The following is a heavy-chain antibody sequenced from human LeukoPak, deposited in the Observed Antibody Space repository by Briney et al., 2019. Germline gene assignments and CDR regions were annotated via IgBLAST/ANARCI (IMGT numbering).Heavy chain of an antibody. CDR1: GFTFSSYS. J-gene: IGHJ4*02. V-gene: IGHV3-48*04. D-gene: IGHD2-21*01. CDR2: ISGSGSAV. Sequence: GGSLRLSCAASGFTFSSYSMNWVRQAPGKGLEWVSYISGSGSAVYYADSVKGRFTISRDNAKNTVYLQMNSLRAEDTAVYYCAKDLHEIAADYWGQGTLVTVVS. CDR3: AKDLHEIAADY.